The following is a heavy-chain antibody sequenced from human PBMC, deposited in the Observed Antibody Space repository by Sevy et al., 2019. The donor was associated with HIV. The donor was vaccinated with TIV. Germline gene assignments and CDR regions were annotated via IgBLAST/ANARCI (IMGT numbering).Heavy chain of an antibody. V-gene: IGHV4-61*01. Sequence: SETLSLTCTVSDGSVSSITNYWSWIRQPPGKGLEWIGHIYHSGSTNYNPSLKSRVTVSVDTSQNQFSLKLNSVTAADTAGYYCARTSGSAEWGYYFDCWGQGTLVTVSS. J-gene: IGHJ4*02. D-gene: IGHD1-26*01. CDR2: IYHSGST. CDR3: ARTSGSAEWGYYFDC. CDR1: DGSVSSITNY.